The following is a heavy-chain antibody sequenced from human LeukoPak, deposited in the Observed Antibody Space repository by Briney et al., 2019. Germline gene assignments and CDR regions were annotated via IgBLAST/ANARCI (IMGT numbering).Heavy chain of an antibody. V-gene: IGHV3-23*01. CDR1: GFNFSNYA. D-gene: IGHD2-15*01. J-gene: IGHJ5*02. CDR2: IYGSDDKT. CDR3: AKTQGYYDA. Sequence: GGSLRLSCVASGFNFSNYAMSGVRQAPGKGLELVSGIYGSDDKTVYGDAVKGRFTISRDNSKNTLYLQMNSLRADDTAVYYCAKTQGYYDAWGQGALVTVSS.